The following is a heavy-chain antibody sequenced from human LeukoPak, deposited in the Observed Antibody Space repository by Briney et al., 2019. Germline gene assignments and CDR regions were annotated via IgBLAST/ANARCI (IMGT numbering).Heavy chain of an antibody. J-gene: IGHJ4*02. CDR3: ASRHYDFGYY. CDR1: GFAFSTYP. V-gene: IGHV3-30*04. D-gene: IGHD4-17*01. CDR2: ISYDGSNK. Sequence: GGSLRLSCAASGFAFSTYPVHWVRQAPGKGLEWVAIISYDGSNKYYADSVKGRFTISRDNSKNTLYLQMNSLRAEDTAIYYCASRHYDFGYYWGQGTLVTVSS.